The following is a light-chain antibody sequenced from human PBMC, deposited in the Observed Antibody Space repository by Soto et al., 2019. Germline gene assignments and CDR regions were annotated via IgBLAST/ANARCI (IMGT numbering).Light chain of an antibody. CDR3: SSYAGSNNVL. J-gene: IGLJ2*01. CDR2: DVS. CDR1: SYDVGGYNY. V-gene: IGLV2-11*01. Sequence: QSALTQPRSVSGSPGQSVTISCSGTSYDVGGYNYVSWYQQHAGKAPKLILHDVSKWPSGVPDRFSGSKSGNTASLTISGLQAEDEADYYCSSYAGSNNVLFGGGTKLTVL.